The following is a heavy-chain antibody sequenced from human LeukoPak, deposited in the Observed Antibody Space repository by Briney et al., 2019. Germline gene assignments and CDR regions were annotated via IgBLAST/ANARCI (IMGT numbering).Heavy chain of an antibody. CDR1: GYTFTSNY. CDR3: ARDREHIVLLPGAKRKTWYFDC. J-gene: IGHJ4*02. D-gene: IGHD2-2*01. Sequence: ASVKVSCKAFGYTFTSNYMHWVRQAPGQGPEWMGVISPSGGSTTYAQKFQGRVTLTRDMSTSTDYLELSSLRSEDTAVYYCARDREHIVLLPGAKRKTWYFDCWGQGTLVTVSS. V-gene: IGHV1-46*01. CDR2: ISPSGGST.